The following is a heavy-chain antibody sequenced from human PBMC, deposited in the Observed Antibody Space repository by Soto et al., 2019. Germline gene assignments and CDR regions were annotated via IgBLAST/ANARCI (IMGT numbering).Heavy chain of an antibody. V-gene: IGHV5-10-1*01. D-gene: IGHD5-12*01. CDR2: IDPSDSYT. J-gene: IGHJ4*02. CDR1: GYNFTNYW. CDR3: ARLPGEMATPTDFDY. Sequence: PGESLKISCKVTGYNFTNYWISWVRQMPGKGLEWMGRIDPSDSYTNYSPSFQGHVTISADKSISTAYLQWSSLKASDTAMYYCARLPGEMATPTDFDYWGQGTLVTVSS.